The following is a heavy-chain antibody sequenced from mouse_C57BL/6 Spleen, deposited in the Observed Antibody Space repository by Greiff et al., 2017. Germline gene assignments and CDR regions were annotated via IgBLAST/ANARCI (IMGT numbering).Heavy chain of an antibody. V-gene: IGHV1-82*01. CDR2: IYPGDGGT. Sequence: QVQLKESGPELVKPGASVKISCKASGYAFSSSWMNWVKQRPGKGLEWIGRIYPGDGGTNYNGKFKGKATLTADKSSSTAYMQLSSLTSADSAVYFCARCGSRWYFDVWGTGTTVTVSS. D-gene: IGHD1-1*01. CDR3: ARCGSRWYFDV. CDR1: GYAFSSSW. J-gene: IGHJ1*03.